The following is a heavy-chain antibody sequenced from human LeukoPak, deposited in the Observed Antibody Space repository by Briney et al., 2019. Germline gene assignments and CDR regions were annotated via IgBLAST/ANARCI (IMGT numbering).Heavy chain of an antibody. V-gene: IGHV3-64D*06. D-gene: IGHD5-12*01. CDR1: GFTFSFYA. CDR2: ISTNGGST. J-gene: IGHJ3*02. CDR3: VKVLSSSVATFPPDAFDI. Sequence: GGPLRLSCSASGFTFSFYAMHWVRQAPGKGLEYVSGISTNGGSTYYADSVKGRFTISRDNSKNTLYLQMSSLRAEDTAVYYCVKVLSSSVATFPPDAFDIWGQGTMVTVSS.